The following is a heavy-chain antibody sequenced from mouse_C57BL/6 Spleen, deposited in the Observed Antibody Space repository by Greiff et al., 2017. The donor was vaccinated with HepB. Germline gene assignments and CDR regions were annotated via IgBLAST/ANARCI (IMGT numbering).Heavy chain of an antibody. V-gene: IGHV1-59*01. CDR1: GYTFTSYW. CDR2: IDPSDSYT. CDR3: ARERDYGSSFAY. Sequence: QVQRQQPGAELVRPGTSVKLSCKASGYTFTSYWMHWVKQRPGQGLEWIGVIDPSDSYTNYNQKFKGKATLTVDTSSSTAYMQLSSLTSEDSAVYYCARERDYGSSFAYWGQGTLVTVSA. D-gene: IGHD1-1*01. J-gene: IGHJ3*01.